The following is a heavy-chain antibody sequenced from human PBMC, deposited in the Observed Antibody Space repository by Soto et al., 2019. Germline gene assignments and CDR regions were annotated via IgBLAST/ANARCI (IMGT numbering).Heavy chain of an antibody. J-gene: IGHJ1*01. Sequence: VASVKVSCKASGYTFTSYAMHWVRQAPGQRLEWMGWINAGNGNTKYSQKFQGRVTITRDTSASTAYMELSSLRSEDTAVYYCARGGPLGFGELSPYWAQGTLVTVSS. V-gene: IGHV1-3*01. CDR2: INAGNGNT. CDR1: GYTFTSYA. D-gene: IGHD3-10*01. CDR3: ARGGPLGFGELSPY.